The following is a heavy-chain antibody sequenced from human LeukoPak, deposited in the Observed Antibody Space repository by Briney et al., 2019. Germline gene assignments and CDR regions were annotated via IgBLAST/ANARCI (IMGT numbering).Heavy chain of an antibody. V-gene: IGHV3-21*04. Sequence: PGGSLRLSCAASGFAFNTYSMNWVRQAPGKGLEWVSFIFSSSTYIYYTDSVKGRFTISRGNARNSLYLQMDNLRAEDTAVYYCAKEGAYYYDSSGSLYFDYWGQGTLVTVSS. CDR3: AKEGAYYYDSSGSLYFDY. CDR2: IFSSSTYI. CDR1: GFAFNTYS. J-gene: IGHJ4*02. D-gene: IGHD3-22*01.